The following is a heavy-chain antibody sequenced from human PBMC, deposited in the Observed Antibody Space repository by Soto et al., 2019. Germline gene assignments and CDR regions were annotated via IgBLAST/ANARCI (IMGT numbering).Heavy chain of an antibody. V-gene: IGHV3-30*18. CDR1: GFTLSSYG. Sequence: PGGSLRLSCATSGFTLSSYGMHWVRQAPGKGLAWVAVISYDGSNKYYADSVKGRFTISRDNSKNTLYLQMNSLRAEDTAVYYCPKNIDSSGYYGPDYWGQGTLVTASS. J-gene: IGHJ4*02. CDR3: PKNIDSSGYYGPDY. CDR2: ISYDGSNK. D-gene: IGHD3-22*01.